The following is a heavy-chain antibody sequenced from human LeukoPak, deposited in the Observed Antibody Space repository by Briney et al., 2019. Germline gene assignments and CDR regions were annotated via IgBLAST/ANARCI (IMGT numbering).Heavy chain of an antibody. CDR1: GGPITSYY. CDR2: IHTSGST. V-gene: IGHV4-4*07. D-gene: IGHD6-6*01. J-gene: IGHJ4*02. Sequence: SETLSLTRTVSGGPITSYYWTYIRQPAGKGLEWIGRIHTSGSTNHNPSLKSRVTMSVDTSKNQFSLNLSSVTAADTAMYYCAREFSGTSIAARVFDSWGQGTLVTVSS. CDR3: AREFSGTSIAARVFDS.